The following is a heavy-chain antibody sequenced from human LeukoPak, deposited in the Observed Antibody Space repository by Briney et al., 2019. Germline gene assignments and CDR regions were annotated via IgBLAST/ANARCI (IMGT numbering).Heavy chain of an antibody. J-gene: IGHJ4*02. CDR3: ARLYCGSTSCYADY. CDR2: MNPNSGNT. CDR1: GYTFTSYD. V-gene: IGHV1-8*01. Sequence: ASVKVSCKASGYTFTSYDINWVRQATGQGLEWMGWMNPNSGNTGYAQKFQGRVTMTRNTSISTAYMGLSSLRSEDTAVYYCARLYCGSTSCYADYWGQGTLVTVSS. D-gene: IGHD2-2*01.